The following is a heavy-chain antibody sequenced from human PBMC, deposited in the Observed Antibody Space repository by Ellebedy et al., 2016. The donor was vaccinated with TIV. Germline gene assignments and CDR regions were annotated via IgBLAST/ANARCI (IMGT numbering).Heavy chain of an antibody. V-gene: IGHV1-69*06. CDR2: IITIFGTA. D-gene: IGHD6-13*01. Sequence: AASVKVSCKPSGGTFNSYAISWLRQVPGQGLEWMGGIITIFGTANYAQKFQGRVTITADKSTRTAYMELSSLRSGDTAVYYCGRGWYSRRANYYYYYGMDVWGQGTTVTVSS. CDR3: GRGWYSRRANYYYYYGMDV. J-gene: IGHJ6*02. CDR1: GGTFNSYA.